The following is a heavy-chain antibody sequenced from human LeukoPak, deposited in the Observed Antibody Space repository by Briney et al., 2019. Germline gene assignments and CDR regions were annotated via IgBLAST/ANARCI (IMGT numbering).Heavy chain of an antibody. CDR2: IYTSAST. D-gene: IGHD3-22*01. CDR3: ARDSPRDYYDSSGCYYYAFDI. V-gene: IGHV4-4*07. CDR1: GGSISSYY. J-gene: IGHJ3*02. Sequence: SETLSLTCTVSGGSISSYYWSWIRQPAGKGLEWIGRIYTSASTNYNPSLKSRVTMSVDTSKNQFSLKLSSVTAADTAVYYCARDSPRDYYDSSGCYYYAFDIWGQGTMVTVSS.